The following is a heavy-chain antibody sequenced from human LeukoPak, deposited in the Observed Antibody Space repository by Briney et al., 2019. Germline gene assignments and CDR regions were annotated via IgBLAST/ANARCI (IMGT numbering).Heavy chain of an antibody. D-gene: IGHD4-17*01. Sequence: GGSLRLSCAASGFTFSSYSMNWVRQAPGKGLEWVSSISSSSYIYYADSVKGRFTISRDNAKNSLYLQMNSLRAEDTAVYYCGRDLPTVTSIDYWGQGTLVTVSS. V-gene: IGHV3-21*06. CDR3: GRDLPTVTSIDY. CDR1: GFTFSSYS. CDR2: ISSSSYI. J-gene: IGHJ4*02.